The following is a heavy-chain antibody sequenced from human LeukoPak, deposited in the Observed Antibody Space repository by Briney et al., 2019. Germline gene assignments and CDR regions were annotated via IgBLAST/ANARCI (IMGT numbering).Heavy chain of an antibody. Sequence: GESLKISRKGSGYSFTSYWIGWVRQMPGKGLEWMGIIYPGDSDTRYSPSFQGQVTISADKSISTAYLQWSSLKASDTAMYYCARPPKSSSDAFDIWGQGTMVTVSS. J-gene: IGHJ3*02. V-gene: IGHV5-51*01. CDR1: GYSFTSYW. CDR3: ARPPKSSSDAFDI. CDR2: IYPGDSDT. D-gene: IGHD6-6*01.